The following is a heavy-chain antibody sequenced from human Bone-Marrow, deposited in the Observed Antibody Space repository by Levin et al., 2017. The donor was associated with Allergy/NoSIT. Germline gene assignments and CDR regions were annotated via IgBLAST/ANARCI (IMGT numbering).Heavy chain of an antibody. Sequence: GGSLRLSCAASGFTFSSYAMHWVRQAPGKGLEWVAVISYDGSNKYYADSVKGRFTISRDNSKNTLYLQMNSLRAEDTAVYYCASGVWGAVAGHFDYWGQGTLVTVSS. CDR2: ISYDGSNK. CDR1: GFTFSSYA. CDR3: ASGVWGAVAGHFDY. J-gene: IGHJ4*02. V-gene: IGHV3-30-3*01. D-gene: IGHD6-19*01.